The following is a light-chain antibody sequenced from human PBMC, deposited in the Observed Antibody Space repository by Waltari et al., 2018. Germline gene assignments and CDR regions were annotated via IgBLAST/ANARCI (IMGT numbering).Light chain of an antibody. CDR1: QTISTW. Sequence: IQMTQSPSTLSASVGDRVTITCRASQTISTWLAWYQHKPGQAPKLLIYDASTLQSVVPSRFSGSGSGTEFSLTISTLQPDDFATYYCQQYQTFRTFGRGTRVELK. CDR3: QQYQTFRT. J-gene: IGKJ1*01. V-gene: IGKV1-5*01. CDR2: DAS.